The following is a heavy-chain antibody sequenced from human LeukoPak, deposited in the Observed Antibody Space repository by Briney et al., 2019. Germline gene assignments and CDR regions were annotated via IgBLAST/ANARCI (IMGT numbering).Heavy chain of an antibody. Sequence: PRASVKVSCKASGGTFSSYAISWVRQAPGQGLEWMGGIIPIFGTANYAQKFQGRVTITADESTSTAYMELSSLRSEDTAVYYCARGGRNWFDPWGQRTLVTVSS. CDR1: GGTFSSYA. V-gene: IGHV1-69*13. D-gene: IGHD2-15*01. CDR3: ARGGRNWFDP. J-gene: IGHJ5*02. CDR2: IIPIFGTA.